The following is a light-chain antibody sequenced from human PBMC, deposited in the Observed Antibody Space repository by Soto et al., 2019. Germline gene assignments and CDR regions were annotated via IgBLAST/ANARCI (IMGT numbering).Light chain of an antibody. CDR2: WAS. V-gene: IGKV4-1*01. CDR1: QSVLYSSNNKNY. J-gene: IGKJ4*01. CDR3: QQDYSTPLT. Sequence: DIVMTQSPDSLAVSLGERATINCKSSQSVLYSSNNKNYLAWYQQKPGQPPKLLIYWASTRESGVPDRFSCSVSGTDFTLTISSLQAEDVAVYYCQQDYSTPLTFGGGTKVEIK.